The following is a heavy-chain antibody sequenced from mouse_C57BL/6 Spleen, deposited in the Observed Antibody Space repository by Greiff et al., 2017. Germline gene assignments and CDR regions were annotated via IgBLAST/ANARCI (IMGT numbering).Heavy chain of an antibody. D-gene: IGHD5-1*01. J-gene: IGHJ4*01. Sequence: EVQGVESGGGLVKPGGSLKLSCAASGFTFSDYGMHWVRQAPEKGLEWVAYISSGSSTIYYADTVKGRFTISRDNAKNTLFLQMTSLRSEDTAMYYCAVPGGYYAMDYWGQGTSVTVSS. CDR2: ISSGSSTI. CDR1: GFTFSDYG. V-gene: IGHV5-17*01. CDR3: AVPGGYYAMDY.